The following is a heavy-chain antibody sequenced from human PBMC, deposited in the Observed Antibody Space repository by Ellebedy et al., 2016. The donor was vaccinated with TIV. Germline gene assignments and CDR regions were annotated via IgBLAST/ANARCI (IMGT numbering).Heavy chain of an antibody. CDR3: ARSLVIPASYYYYYYMDV. J-gene: IGHJ6*03. D-gene: IGHD2-2*01. Sequence: MPSETLSLTCTVFGGSISSSNYYWGWIRQPPGEGPEWIGNIFYSGATYYHPSLTSRVTISVDTFKNQFSLRLSSVTAADTAVYYCARSLVIPASYYYYYYMDVWGKGTTVTVSS. CDR1: GGSISSSNYY. V-gene: IGHV4-39*07. CDR2: IFYSGAT.